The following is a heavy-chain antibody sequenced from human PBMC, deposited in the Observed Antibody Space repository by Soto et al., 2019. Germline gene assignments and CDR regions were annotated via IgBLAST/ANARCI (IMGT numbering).Heavy chain of an antibody. CDR2: FDPEDGET. Sequence: GASVKVSCKVSGYTLTELSMHWVRQAPGKGIEWMGGFDPEDGETIYAQKFQGRVTMTEDTSTDTAYMELSSLRSEDTAVYYCATWQQQLVLGVNWFDPWGQGTLVTVSS. CDR1: GYTLTELS. D-gene: IGHD6-13*01. V-gene: IGHV1-24*01. CDR3: ATWQQQLVLGVNWFDP. J-gene: IGHJ5*02.